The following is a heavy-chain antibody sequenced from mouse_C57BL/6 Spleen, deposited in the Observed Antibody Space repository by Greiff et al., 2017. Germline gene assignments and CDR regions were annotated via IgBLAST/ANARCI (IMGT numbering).Heavy chain of an antibody. CDR3: AKTITTVPSMGY. CDR1: GYTFTDYY. D-gene: IGHD1-1*01. J-gene: IGHJ4*01. CDR2: INPNNGGT. Sequence: VQLQQSGPELVKPGASVKISCKASGYTFTDYYMNWVKQSHGKSLEWIGDINPNNGGTSYNPKFKGKATLTVDKSSSTAYMELRSLTSEYSAVYYCAKTITTVPSMGYRGQGTSVTVSS. V-gene: IGHV1-26*01.